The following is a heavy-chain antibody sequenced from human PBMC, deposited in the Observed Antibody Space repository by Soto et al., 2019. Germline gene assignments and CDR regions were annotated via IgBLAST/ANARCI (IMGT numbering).Heavy chain of an antibody. Sequence: QLQLQESGSGLVKPSQTLSLTCAVSGGSISSGGYSWNWIRQPPGKGLEWIGYIYHSGSTYYNPSHKSRATLPVDTSKYQFSQTLKSVTAAETAVYSCARVPGLWGRGTLVTVSS. CDR3: ARVPGL. V-gene: IGHV4-30-2*01. CDR1: GGSISSGGYS. J-gene: IGHJ2*01. CDR2: IYHSGST.